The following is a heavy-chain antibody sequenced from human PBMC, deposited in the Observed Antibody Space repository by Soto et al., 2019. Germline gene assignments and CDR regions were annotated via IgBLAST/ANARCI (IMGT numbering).Heavy chain of an antibody. CDR1: GGSISSSSYY. V-gene: IGHV4-39*01. D-gene: IGHD6-13*01. J-gene: IGHJ4*02. Sequence: PSETLSLTCTVSGGSISSSSYYWGWIRQPPGKGLEWIGSIYYSGSTYYNPSLKSRVTISADTSKNQFSLKLSSVTAADTAVYYCARLRQLLGNFFDYWGQGALVTVSS. CDR3: ARLRQLLGNFFDY. CDR2: IYYSGST.